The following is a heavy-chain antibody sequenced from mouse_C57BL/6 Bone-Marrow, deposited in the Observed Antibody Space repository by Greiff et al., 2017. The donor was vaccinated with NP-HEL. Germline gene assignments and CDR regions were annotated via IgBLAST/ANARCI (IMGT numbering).Heavy chain of an antibody. J-gene: IGHJ2*01. CDR1: GYTFTSYW. D-gene: IGHD3-1*01. CDR3: ARWGLKGY. Sequence: QVQLKESGSAPAKPGASVKLSCKASGYTFTSYWMHWVKQRPGQGLEWIGYITPSSGYTKYNQKFKDKATLTADKSSSTAYMQLSSLTYEDSAVYYCARWGLKGYWGQGTTLTVSS. V-gene: IGHV1-7*01. CDR2: ITPSSGYT.